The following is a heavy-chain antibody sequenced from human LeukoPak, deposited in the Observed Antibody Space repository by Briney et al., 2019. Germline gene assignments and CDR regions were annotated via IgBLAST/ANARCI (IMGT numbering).Heavy chain of an antibody. CDR1: GYTFTTYG. CDR2: ISASNGNT. V-gene: IGHV1-18*01. J-gene: IGHJ4*02. Sequence: ASVKVSCKTSGYTFTTYGISWVRQAPGQGRDWMGWISASNGNTKNAQKLQDRGTTTTDTSSITAYKKLRSLRSDDTAVYYCAGVDDILTGYYHFDYWGQGTLVTVSS. CDR3: AGVDDILTGYYHFDY. D-gene: IGHD3-9*01.